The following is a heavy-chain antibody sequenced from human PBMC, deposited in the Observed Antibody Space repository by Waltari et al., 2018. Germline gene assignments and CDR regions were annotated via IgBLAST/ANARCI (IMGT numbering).Heavy chain of an antibody. V-gene: IGHV4-38-2*01. CDR2: IYHDGTT. J-gene: IGHJ5*02. CDR3: ARQTLGYCTSAACRRLET. Sequence: QVQLQESGPGLVRPSATLSLTCDVPGYFINTGFFCGWIRQPPGKGLEWIGNIYHDGTTYYNPSLKHRLMISLDTSKNQFSLRLNFVDVADTAVYYCARQTLGYCTSAACRRLETWGQGILVTVSS. D-gene: IGHD2-2*03. CDR1: GYFINTGFF.